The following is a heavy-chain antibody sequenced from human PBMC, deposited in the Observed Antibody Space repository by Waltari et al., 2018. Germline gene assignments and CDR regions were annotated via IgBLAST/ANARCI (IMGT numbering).Heavy chain of an antibody. Sequence: QLQLQESGPGLVKPSETLSLTCTVSGGSISSSSYYWGWIRQPPGKGLEWIGSIYHSGSTYYNPSLKSRVTISVDTSKNQFSLKLSSVTAADTAVYYCARLYLANPKSIDYWGQGTLVTVSS. V-gene: IGHV4-39*01. CDR1: GGSISSSSYY. D-gene: IGHD5-12*01. CDR2: IYHSGST. CDR3: ARLYLANPKSIDY. J-gene: IGHJ4*02.